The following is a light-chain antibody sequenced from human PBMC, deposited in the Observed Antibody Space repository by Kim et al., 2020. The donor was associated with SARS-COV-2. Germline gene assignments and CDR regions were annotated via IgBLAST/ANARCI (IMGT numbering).Light chain of an antibody. V-gene: IGKV4-1*01. Sequence: ATNNCKSSQSVLYRSNNKRYLAWYQQKPGQPPRLLIYWASTRESVVPDRFSGSGSGTDVTLTISSLQAEDVAVYYCQQYYSTPLTFGGGTKVDIK. CDR3: QQYYSTPLT. J-gene: IGKJ4*01. CDR1: QSVLYRSNNKRY. CDR2: WAS.